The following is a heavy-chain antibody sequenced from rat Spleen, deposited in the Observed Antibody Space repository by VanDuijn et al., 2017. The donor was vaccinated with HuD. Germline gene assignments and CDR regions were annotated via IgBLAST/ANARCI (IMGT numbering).Heavy chain of an antibody. V-gene: IGHV5-25*01. CDR2: INTGGGIT. Sequence: EVQLVESGGDLVQPGRSLKLSCAASGFSFSNHYMAWVRQTPTTGLEWVASINTGGGITYYRDSVKGRFTISRDNAKRTLYLQVDSLRSEDPATYYCARHGYYDGYYHYFDYWGQGFMVTVSS. J-gene: IGHJ2*01. CDR3: ARHGYYDGYYHYFDY. D-gene: IGHD1-12*03. CDR1: GFSFSNHY.